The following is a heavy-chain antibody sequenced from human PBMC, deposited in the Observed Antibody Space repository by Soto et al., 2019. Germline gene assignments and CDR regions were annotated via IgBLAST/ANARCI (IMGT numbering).Heavy chain of an antibody. Sequence: SETLSLTCAVYGGSFSGYYWSWIRQPPGKGLEWIGEINHSGSTNYNPSLKSRVTISVDTSKNQFSLKLSSVTAADTAVYYCAREKDSSGWYGILDYWGQGTLVTVSS. D-gene: IGHD6-19*01. CDR1: GGSFSGYY. V-gene: IGHV4-34*01. J-gene: IGHJ4*02. CDR2: INHSGST. CDR3: AREKDSSGWYGILDY.